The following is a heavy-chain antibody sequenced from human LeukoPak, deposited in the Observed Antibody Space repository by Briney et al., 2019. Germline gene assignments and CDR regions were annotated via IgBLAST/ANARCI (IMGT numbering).Heavy chain of an antibody. D-gene: IGHD5-24*01. V-gene: IGHV3-48*01. CDR1: GFTFSSYS. J-gene: IGHJ4*02. CDR2: ISSSSSTI. CDR3: ARDQGWLQTPFDY. Sequence: GGSLRLPCAASGFTFSSYSMNWVRQAPGKGLEWVSYISSSSSTIYYADSVKGRFTISRDNAKNSLYLQMNSLRAEDTAVYYCARDQGWLQTPFDYWGQGTLVTVSS.